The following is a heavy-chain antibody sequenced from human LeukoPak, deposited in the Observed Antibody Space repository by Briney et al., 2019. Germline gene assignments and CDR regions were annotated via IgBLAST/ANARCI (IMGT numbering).Heavy chain of an antibody. CDR1: GYGFTTYW. V-gene: IGHV5-51*01. CDR2: IYPGDSDT. D-gene: IGHD6-19*01. CDR3: ARRSSIAEYFHV. J-gene: IGHJ1*01. Sequence: GESLKISCKGSGYGFTTYWIAWVRQMPGKGLEWMGIIYPGDSDTRYSPSFQGQVTISADRSINTAYLQWSSLKASDTAMYYSARRSSIAEYFHVWGPGTLVTVSS.